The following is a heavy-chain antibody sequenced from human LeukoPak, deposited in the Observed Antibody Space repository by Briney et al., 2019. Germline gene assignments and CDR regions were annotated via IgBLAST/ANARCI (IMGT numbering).Heavy chain of an antibody. CDR1: GYTFTSYD. Sequence: ASVKVSCKASGYTFTSYDINWVRQATGQGLEWMGWMNPNSGNTGYAQKFQGRVTMTRNTSISTAYMELSSLRSEDTAVYYCARDSPGTRGDIRWWFDPWGQGTLVTVSS. CDR3: ARDSPGTRGDIRWWFDP. J-gene: IGHJ5*02. CDR2: MNPNSGNT. V-gene: IGHV1-8*01. D-gene: IGHD4-17*01.